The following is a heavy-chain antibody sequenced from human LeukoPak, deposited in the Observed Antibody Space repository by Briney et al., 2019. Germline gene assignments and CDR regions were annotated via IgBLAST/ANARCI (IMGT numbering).Heavy chain of an antibody. CDR2: MNPNSGNT. CDR1: GYTFTSYD. V-gene: IGHV1-8*01. D-gene: IGHD3-3*01. Sequence: ASVNVSCKASGYTFTSYDINWVRQATGQGLEWMGWMNPNSGNTGYAQKFQGRVTMTRNTSISTAYMELSSLRSEDTAVYYCARDRPRRGYYDFWSGYLASGLESAFDIWGQGTMVTVSS. J-gene: IGHJ3*02. CDR3: ARDRPRRGYYDFWSGYLASGLESAFDI.